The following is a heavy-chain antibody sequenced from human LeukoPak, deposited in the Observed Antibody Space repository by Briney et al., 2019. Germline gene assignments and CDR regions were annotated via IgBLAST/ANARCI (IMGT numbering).Heavy chain of an antibody. V-gene: IGHV4-59*01. CDR3: ARGPGYCSGGSCYSHYYYYYMDV. D-gene: IGHD2-15*01. J-gene: IGHJ6*03. CDR2: IYYSGST. CDR1: GGSISSYY. Sequence: SETLSLTCTVSGGSISSYYWSWIRQLPGKGLEWIGYIYYSGSTNYNPSLKSRVTISVDTSKNQFSLKLSSVTAADTAVYYCARGPGYCSGGSCYSHYYYYYMDVWGKGTTVTVSS.